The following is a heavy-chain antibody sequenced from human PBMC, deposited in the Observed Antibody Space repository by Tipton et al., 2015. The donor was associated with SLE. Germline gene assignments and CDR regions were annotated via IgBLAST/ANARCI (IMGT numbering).Heavy chain of an antibody. D-gene: IGHD7-27*01. Sequence: TLSLTCTVSGQSIKNYQWGWIRQPAGKGLEWIGRIYSNGGANNNPSLKSRVSMSIDTSKNQFSLKLNFVTAADSAICYCARVPGAASGEAIDVCGQGATVTVSS. CDR3: ARVPGAASGEAIDV. V-gene: IGHV4-4*07. CDR2: IYSNGGA. J-gene: IGHJ3*01. CDR1: GQSIKNYQ.